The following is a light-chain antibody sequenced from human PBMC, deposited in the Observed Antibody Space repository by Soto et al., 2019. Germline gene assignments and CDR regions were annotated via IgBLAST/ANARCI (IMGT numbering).Light chain of an antibody. CDR1: SSDVGGYNY. Sequence: QSVLTQPASVSGSPGQSITISCTGTSSDVGGYNYVSWYQQHPGKAPKLMVFEVNNRPSGVSNRFSGFKSGNTASLTISGLQTEDEADYYCSSYTRSATWVFGGGTKLTVL. CDR3: SSYTRSATWV. CDR2: EVN. V-gene: IGLV2-14*01. J-gene: IGLJ3*02.